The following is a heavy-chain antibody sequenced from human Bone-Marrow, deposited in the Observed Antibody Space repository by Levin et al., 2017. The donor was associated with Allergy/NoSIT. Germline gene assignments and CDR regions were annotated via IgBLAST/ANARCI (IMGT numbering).Heavy chain of an antibody. D-gene: IGHD6-25*01. J-gene: IGHJ6*02. CDR3: ARHAARGYYGMGV. CDR1: GYTFSSYY. V-gene: IGHV1-46*01. Sequence: GESLKISCKASGYTFSSYYMHWVRQAPGQGLEWMGINNPNGDSTTYAQKFQGRVTVTRDTSSNTVYMELSSLRSEDTAVYYCARHAARGYYGMGVWGQGTTVTVSS. CDR2: NNPNGDST.